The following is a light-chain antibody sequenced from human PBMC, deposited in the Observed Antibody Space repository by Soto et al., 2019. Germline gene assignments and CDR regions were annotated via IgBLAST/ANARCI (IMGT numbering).Light chain of an antibody. V-gene: IGLV2-8*01. CDR3: TSYAGTYSFFYV. J-gene: IGLJ1*01. CDR2: EVS. CDR1: SSDVGAYNY. Sequence: QSVLTQPPSASGSSGQSVTISCTGTSSDVGAYNYVSWYQQLPGKAPKLIIYEVSKRPSGVPDRFSGSKSGNTASLTVSGLQAEEEADNYCTSYAGTYSFFYVFGTGTKVTAL.